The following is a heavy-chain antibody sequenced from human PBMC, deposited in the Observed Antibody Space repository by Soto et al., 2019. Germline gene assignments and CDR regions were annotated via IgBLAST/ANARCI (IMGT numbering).Heavy chain of an antibody. Sequence: GGSLRLSCAASGFTFSSYSMNWVRQAPGKGLEWVSSISSSSYIYYADSVKGRFTISRDNAKNSLYLQMNSLRAEDTAVYYCARNILGGTTDYWGPGTLVTVSS. D-gene: IGHD1-7*01. V-gene: IGHV3-21*01. CDR1: GFTFSSYS. J-gene: IGHJ4*02. CDR3: ARNILGGTTDY. CDR2: ISSSSYI.